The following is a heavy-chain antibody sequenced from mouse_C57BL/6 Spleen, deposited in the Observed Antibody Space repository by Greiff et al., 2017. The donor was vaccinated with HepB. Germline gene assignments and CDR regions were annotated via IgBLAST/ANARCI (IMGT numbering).Heavy chain of an antibody. Sequence: ESGPGLVKPSQSLSLTCSVTGYSITSGYYWNWIRQFPGNKLEWMGYISYDGSNNYNPSLKNRISITRDTSKNQFFLKLNSVTTEDTATYYCARVWGYGGFAYWGQGTLVTVSA. D-gene: IGHD2-2*01. CDR1: GYSITSGYY. CDR2: ISYDGSN. J-gene: IGHJ3*01. V-gene: IGHV3-6*01. CDR3: ARVWGYGGFAY.